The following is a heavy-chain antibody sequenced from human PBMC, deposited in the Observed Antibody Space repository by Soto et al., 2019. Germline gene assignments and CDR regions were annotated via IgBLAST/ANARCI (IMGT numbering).Heavy chain of an antibody. CDR3: ARGNYDSSGYYDYYYYGMDV. CDR1: GYTFTSYG. V-gene: IGHV1-18*04. D-gene: IGHD3-22*01. CDR2: ISAYNGNT. Sequence: ASVKVSCKASGYTFTSYGISWVRQAPGQGLEWMGWISAYNGNTNYAQKLQGRVTMTTDTSTSTAYMELRSLRSDDTAVYYCARGNYDSSGYYDYYYYGMDVWGQGTTVTVSS. J-gene: IGHJ6*02.